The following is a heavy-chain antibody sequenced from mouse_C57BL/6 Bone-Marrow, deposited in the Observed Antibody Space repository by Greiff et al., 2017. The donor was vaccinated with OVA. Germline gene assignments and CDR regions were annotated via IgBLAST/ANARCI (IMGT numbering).Heavy chain of an antibody. D-gene: IGHD1-1*01. CDR3: ARRSSEGEMDY. V-gene: IGHV5-16*02. CDR1: GFTFSDYY. J-gene: IGHJ4*01. CDR2: INYDGSST. Sequence: EVKLMESEGGLVQPGSSMKLSCTASGFTFSDYYMAWVRQVPEKGLEWVANINYDGSSTYYLDSLKSRFIISRDNAKNILYLQMSSLKSEDTATYYCARRSSEGEMDYWGQGTTVTVAS.